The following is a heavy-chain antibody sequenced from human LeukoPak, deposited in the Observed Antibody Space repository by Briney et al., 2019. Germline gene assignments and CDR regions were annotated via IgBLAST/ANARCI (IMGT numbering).Heavy chain of an antibody. CDR2: IYTSGST. D-gene: IGHD6-6*01. J-gene: IGHJ6*03. Sequence: SETLSLTCTVSGGSISGDYWSWLRQPAGTGLEWIGRIYTSGSTIYNPSLKSRVTMSVDTSKNQFSLRLNSVTAADTAVYYCARGSSLLIYYYYYYMDVWGKGTTVTVSS. CDR1: GGSISGDY. CDR3: ARGSSLLIYYYYYYMDV. V-gene: IGHV4-4*07.